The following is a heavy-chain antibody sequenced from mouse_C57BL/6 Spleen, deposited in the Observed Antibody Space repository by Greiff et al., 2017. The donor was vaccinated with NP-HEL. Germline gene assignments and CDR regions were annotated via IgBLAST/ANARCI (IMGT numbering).Heavy chain of an antibody. CDR1: GFTFSSYT. CDR3: ARQDGYPY. D-gene: IGHD2-2*01. CDR2: ISGGGGNT. Sequence: EVQRVESGGGLVKPGGSLKLSCAASGFTFSSYTMSWVRQTPEKRLEWVATISGGGGNTYYPDSVKGRFTISRDNAKNTLYLQMSSLRSEDTALYYCARQDGYPYWGQGTLVTVSA. V-gene: IGHV5-9*01. J-gene: IGHJ3*01.